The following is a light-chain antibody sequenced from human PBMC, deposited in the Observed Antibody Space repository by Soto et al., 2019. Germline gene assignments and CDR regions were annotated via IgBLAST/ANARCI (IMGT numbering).Light chain of an antibody. Sequence: QSVLTQPPSVSGAPGQRVTISCTGGSSNIGAGYDVYWYQQLPGTAPKLLIYANNNRPSGVPDRFSGSKSGTSASLAITGLQAEDEADYYCQSYDSSLSGYVVFGGGTKLTVL. CDR2: ANN. J-gene: IGLJ2*01. CDR1: SSNIGAGYD. CDR3: QSYDSSLSGYVV. V-gene: IGLV1-40*01.